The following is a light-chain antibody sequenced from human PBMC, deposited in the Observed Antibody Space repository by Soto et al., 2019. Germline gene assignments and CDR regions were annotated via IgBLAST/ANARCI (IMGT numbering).Light chain of an antibody. CDR1: QSVSSSY. V-gene: IGKV3-20*01. Sequence: EIVLTQSPGTLSLSPGERATLSCRASQSVSSSYLAWYQQKPSQAPRLLIYGASSRATGIPDRFSGSGSGTDFTLTISSLEPEDFAVYYCQHYGSSPLTFGGGTKVDIK. CDR3: QHYGSSPLT. CDR2: GAS. J-gene: IGKJ4*01.